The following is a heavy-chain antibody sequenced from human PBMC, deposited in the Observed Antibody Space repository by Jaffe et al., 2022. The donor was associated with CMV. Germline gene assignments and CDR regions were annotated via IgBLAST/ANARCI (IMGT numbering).Heavy chain of an antibody. CDR1: GGSFSGYY. V-gene: IGHV4-34*01. J-gene: IGHJ4*02. D-gene: IGHD3-22*01. CDR3: ARGGLGGYYDSSGSNYYFDY. Sequence: QVQLQQWGAGLLKPSETLSLTCAVYGGSFSGYYWSWIRQPPGKGLEWIGEINHSGSTNYNPSLKSRVTISVDTSKNQFSLKLSSVTAADTAVYYCARGGLGGYYDSSGSNYYFDYWGQGTLVTVSS. CDR2: INHSGST.